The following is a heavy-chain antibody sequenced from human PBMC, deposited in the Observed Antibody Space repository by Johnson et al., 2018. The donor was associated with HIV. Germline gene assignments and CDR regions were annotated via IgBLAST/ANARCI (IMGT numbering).Heavy chain of an antibody. CDR1: GFTFSSYT. D-gene: IGHD6-13*01. Sequence: QVQLVESGGGVVQPGRSLRLSCAASGFTFSSYTMQWVRQAPGKGLEWVAVMSYDGISEYNADSVKGRFTISRDNSKNTLYLQMNSLRAEDTAVYFCAREGAAAGPTDAFDIWGQGTMVTVSS. V-gene: IGHV3-30*14. CDR3: AREGAAAGPTDAFDI. CDR2: MSYDGISE. J-gene: IGHJ3*02.